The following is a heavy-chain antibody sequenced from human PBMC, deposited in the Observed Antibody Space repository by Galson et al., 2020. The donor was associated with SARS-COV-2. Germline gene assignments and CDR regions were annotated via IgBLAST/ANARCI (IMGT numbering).Heavy chain of an antibody. D-gene: IGHD4-17*01. CDR2: IYLDDDK. CDR1: GFSLSTSGVG. J-gene: IGHJ6*02. V-gene: IGHV2-5*02. CDR3: AQRAPVTSGNYGMDV. Sequence: SGPTLVKPTQTLTLTCTFSGFSLSTSGVGVGWIRQPPGKALQWLALIYLDDDKRYSPSLKSRLTITKDTSKNQVVLTMANMDPVDTATYYCAQRAPVTSGNYGMDVWGQGTTVTVSS.